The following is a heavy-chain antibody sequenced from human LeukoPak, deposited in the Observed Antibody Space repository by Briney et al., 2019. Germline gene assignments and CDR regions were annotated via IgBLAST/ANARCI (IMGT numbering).Heavy chain of an antibody. D-gene: IGHD1-26*01. CDR2: ISAYNGNT. CDR3: ARVVGGSYYSANCFDY. CDR1: GYTFTSYG. J-gene: IGHJ4*02. V-gene: IGHV1-18*01. Sequence: VASVKVSCKPSGYTFTSYGISWVRQVPGQGLEWMGWISAYNGNTNYAQKLQGRVTMTTDTSTSTAYMELRSLRSDDTAVYYCARVVGGSYYSANCFDYWGQGTLVTVSS.